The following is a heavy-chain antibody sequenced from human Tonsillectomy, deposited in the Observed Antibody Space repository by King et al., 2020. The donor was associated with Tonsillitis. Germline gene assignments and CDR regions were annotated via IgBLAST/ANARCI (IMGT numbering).Heavy chain of an antibody. V-gene: IGHV4-39*01. CDR3: ARQFDY. CDR2: ISYRGSA. J-gene: IGHJ4*02. Sequence: LQLQESGPGLVKPSENLSLTCTVSGGSIDKSNYYWGWSRQPPGKGLEWIGSISYRGSAYYNPSLRSRVTISVDTSKNQFSLKLTSVTAADTAVYYCARQFDYWGQGTLVTVSS. CDR1: GGSIDKSNYY.